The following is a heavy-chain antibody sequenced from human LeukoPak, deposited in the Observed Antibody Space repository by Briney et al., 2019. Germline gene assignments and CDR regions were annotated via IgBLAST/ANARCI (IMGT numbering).Heavy chain of an antibody. J-gene: IGHJ4*02. CDR1: GFTFSSYA. V-gene: IGHV3-30-3*01. D-gene: IGHD6-13*01. CDR2: ISYDGSNK. Sequence: GRSLRLSCAASGFTFSSYAMHWVRQAPGKGLEWVAVISYDGSNKYYADSVKGRFTISRDNSKNTLYLQMNSLRAEDTAVYYCAKIAAAGTHFDYWGQGTLVTVSS. CDR3: AKIAAAGTHFDY.